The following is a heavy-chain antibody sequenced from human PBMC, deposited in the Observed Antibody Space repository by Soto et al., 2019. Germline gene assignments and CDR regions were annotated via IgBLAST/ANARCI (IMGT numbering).Heavy chain of an antibody. V-gene: IGHV2-5*02. J-gene: IGHJ4*02. CDR2: IYWDDDK. D-gene: IGHD3-22*01. CDR3: AHIYRYDSSGYYSVYFDY. Sequence: QITLKESGPTLVKPTQTLTLTCTFSGFSLSTSGVGVGWIRQPPGKALEWLALIYWDDDKRYSPSLKSRLTITQDTSKNQVVLTMTNMDPVDTATYYCAHIYRYDSSGYYSVYFDYWGQGTLVTVSS. CDR1: GFSLSTSGVG.